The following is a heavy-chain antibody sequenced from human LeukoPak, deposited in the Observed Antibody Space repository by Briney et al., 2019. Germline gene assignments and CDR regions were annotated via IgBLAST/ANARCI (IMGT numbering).Heavy chain of an antibody. V-gene: IGHV1-2*02. CDR3: ARDSSGWRFDY. CDR2: INPNSGGT. CDR1: GYSFTDYY. J-gene: IGHJ4*02. Sequence: GASMKVSCKASGYSFTDYYMHWVRQAPGQGLEWMGWINPNSGGTNYAQKFQGRVTMTRDTSISTAYMELNRLRSDDTAVYYCARDSSGWRFDYWGQGTLVTVSS. D-gene: IGHD6-19*01.